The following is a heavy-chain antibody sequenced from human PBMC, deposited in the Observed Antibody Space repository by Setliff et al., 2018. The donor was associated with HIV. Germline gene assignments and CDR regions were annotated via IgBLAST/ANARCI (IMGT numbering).Heavy chain of an antibody. CDR2: IKQDGSEK. CDR1: RFTFSNYW. CDR3: ATDLLWFGERGFDY. D-gene: IGHD3-10*01. V-gene: IGHV3-7*01. J-gene: IGHJ4*02. Sequence: GGSLRLSCAASRFTFSNYWMSWVRQAPGKGLEWVANIKQDGSEKYYVDSVKDRFTISRDNAKNSLYLQMNSLRVEDTAVYYCATDLLWFGERGFDYWGQGTLVTGSS.